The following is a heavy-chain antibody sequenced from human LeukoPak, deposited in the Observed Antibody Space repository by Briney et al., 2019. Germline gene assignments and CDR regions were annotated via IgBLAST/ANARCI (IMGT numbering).Heavy chain of an antibody. CDR1: GFTVSTNY. D-gene: IGHD3-22*01. J-gene: IGHJ4*02. Sequence: GGSLRLSCAASGFTVSTNYMSWVRQAPGRGLEWVSVIYSGGSTYYADSVKGRFTISRDNSKNTLYLQMDSLRAEDTAVYYCARVDYYGSNGYYRWGQGTLVTVSS. V-gene: IGHV3-53*01. CDR3: ARVDYYGSNGYYR. CDR2: IYSGGST.